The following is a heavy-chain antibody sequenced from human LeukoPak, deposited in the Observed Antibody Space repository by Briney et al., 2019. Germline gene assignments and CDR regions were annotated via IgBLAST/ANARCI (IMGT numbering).Heavy chain of an antibody. CDR3: ATRPYYYDSSGFAFDI. CDR1: GGTFSSYA. D-gene: IGHD3-22*01. J-gene: IGHJ3*02. CDR2: IIPIFGTA. V-gene: IGHV1-69*05. Sequence: EASVKVSCKASGGTFSSYAISWVRQAPGQGLEWMGGIIPIFGTANYAQKFQGRVTITTDESTSTAYMELSGLRSEDTAVYYCATRPYYYDSSGFAFDIWGQGTMVTVSS.